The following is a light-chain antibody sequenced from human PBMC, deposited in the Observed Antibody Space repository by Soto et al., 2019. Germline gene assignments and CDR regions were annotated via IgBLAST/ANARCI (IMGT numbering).Light chain of an antibody. Sequence: QSVLTQPASVSGSPGQSITISCTGTSSDVGGYNSVSWYQHHPGKAPKLMIYDVSKRPSGVPDRFSGSKSDNTASLTISGLQAEDEADYYCCSYAGSYTFVFGIGTKLTVL. CDR2: DVS. CDR3: CSYAGSYTFV. V-gene: IGLV2-11*01. CDR1: SSDVGGYNS. J-gene: IGLJ1*01.